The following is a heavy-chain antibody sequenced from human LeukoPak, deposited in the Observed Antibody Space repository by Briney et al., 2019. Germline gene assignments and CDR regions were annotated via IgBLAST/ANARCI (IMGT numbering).Heavy chain of an antibody. D-gene: IGHD1-14*01. CDR3: AANPNRGSYYFDY. Sequence: SETLSLTCTVSGGSISSYYWSWIRQPPGKGLEWIGYIYYSGSTNYNPSLKSRVTISVDTSKNQFSLKLSSVTAADTAVYYCAANPNRGSYYFDYWGQGTLVTVSS. CDR1: GGSISSYY. V-gene: IGHV4-59*12. J-gene: IGHJ4*02. CDR2: IYYSGST.